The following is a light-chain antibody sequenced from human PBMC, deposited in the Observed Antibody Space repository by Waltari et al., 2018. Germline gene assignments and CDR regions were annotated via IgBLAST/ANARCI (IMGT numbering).Light chain of an antibody. CDR3: QSTESSGTYVV. Sequence: ELTQPPSVSVSPGQTATITCSGDALPKQYAFWYRQKPGQAPALVIYKDNKRPSGISERRSGSSSGTTVTLTISGVQAEDEADYYCQSTESSGTYVVFGGGTKLTVL. J-gene: IGLJ2*01. CDR2: KDN. V-gene: IGLV3-25*03. CDR1: ALPKQY.